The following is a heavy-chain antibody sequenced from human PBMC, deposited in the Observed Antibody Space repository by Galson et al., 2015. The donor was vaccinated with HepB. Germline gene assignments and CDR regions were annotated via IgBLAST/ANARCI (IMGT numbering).Heavy chain of an antibody. CDR3: ARDLRTQQLVDY. Sequence: SLRLSCAASGFTVSSNYMSWVRQAPGKGLEWVSVIYIGGTTNCADSVKGRFTISRDNSKNTLYLQMNNLRAEDTAVYYCARDLRTQQLVDYWGQGTLVTVSS. CDR1: GFTVSSNY. CDR2: IYIGGTT. J-gene: IGHJ4*02. D-gene: IGHD6-13*01. V-gene: IGHV3-53*01.